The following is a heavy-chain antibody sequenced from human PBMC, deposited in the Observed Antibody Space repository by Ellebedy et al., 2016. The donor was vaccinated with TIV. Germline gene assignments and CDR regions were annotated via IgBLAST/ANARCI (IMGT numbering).Heavy chain of an antibody. CDR3: ARGTYSSSWYGMDF. CDR1: GCTFSSYS. J-gene: IGHJ4*02. CDR2: IIPIFGTP. V-gene: IGHV1-69*06. Sequence: AASVKVSCKASGCTFSSYSMIWVRQAPGQGLEWMGGIIPIFGTPDYAQSFQGRVTITADTSTSTAYMELSSLRSEDTAVYYCARGTYSSSWYGMDFWGQGTPVTVSS. D-gene: IGHD6-13*01.